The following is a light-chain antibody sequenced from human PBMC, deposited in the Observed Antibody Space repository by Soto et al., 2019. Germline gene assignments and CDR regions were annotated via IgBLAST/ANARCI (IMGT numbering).Light chain of an antibody. CDR1: QSISSW. V-gene: IGKV1-5*03. J-gene: IGKJ1*01. CDR2: KAS. Sequence: DIQMTQSPSTLSASVGDRVTITCRASQSISSWLAWYQQKPGKAPKLLIYKASSLESGVPSRFSGSGSGTEFTLTISSLQPDDFATYYCQQGYSNPWTFGQGTKVEVK. CDR3: QQGYSNPWT.